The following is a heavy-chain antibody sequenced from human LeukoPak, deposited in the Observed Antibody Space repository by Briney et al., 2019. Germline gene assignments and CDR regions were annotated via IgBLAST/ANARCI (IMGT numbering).Heavy chain of an antibody. CDR3: ARLGYYYDSSGYYLDAFDI. D-gene: IGHD3-22*01. J-gene: IGHJ3*02. Sequence: SETLSLTCTVSGGSISSYYWSWIGQPPGKGLEWIGYIYYSGSTNYNPSLKSRVTISVDTSKNQFSLNLSSVTAADTAVYYCARLGYYYDSSGYYLDAFDIWGQGTMVTVSS. CDR1: GGSISSYY. V-gene: IGHV4-59*01. CDR2: IYYSGST.